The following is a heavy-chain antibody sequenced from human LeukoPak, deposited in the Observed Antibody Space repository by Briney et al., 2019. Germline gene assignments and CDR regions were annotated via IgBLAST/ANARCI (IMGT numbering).Heavy chain of an antibody. CDR1: GFTFSSRS. V-gene: IGHV3-21*01. J-gene: IGHJ5*02. CDR2: FSSSSTYI. CDR3: ASGGWYCTGGSCFVNWFDP. Sequence: GGSLRLSCAASGFTFSSRSMNWVRQAPGKGLEWVSSFSSSSTYIYYADSVKGRFTISRDNAKNSLYLQMNSLRAEDTAVYYCASGGWYCTGGSCFVNWFDPWGQGTLVTVSS. D-gene: IGHD2-15*01.